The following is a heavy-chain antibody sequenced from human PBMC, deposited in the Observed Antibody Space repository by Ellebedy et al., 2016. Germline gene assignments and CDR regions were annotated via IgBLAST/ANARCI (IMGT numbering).Heavy chain of an antibody. CDR3: ARDQEEGATGHDY. J-gene: IGHJ4*02. CDR1: GFTFSSYG. V-gene: IGHV3-33*08. Sequence: GGSLRLSCAASGFTFSSYGMHWVRQAPGKGLEWVAVIWYDGSNKYYADSVKGRFTISRDNSKNTLYLQMNSLRAEDTAVYYCARDQEEGATGHDYWGQGTLVTVSS. CDR2: IWYDGSNK. D-gene: IGHD1-26*01.